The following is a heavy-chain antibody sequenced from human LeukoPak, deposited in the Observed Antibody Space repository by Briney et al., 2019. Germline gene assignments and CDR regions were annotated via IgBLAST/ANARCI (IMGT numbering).Heavy chain of an antibody. J-gene: IGHJ3*02. CDR1: SGSIISSDYH. D-gene: IGHD2-15*01. V-gene: IGHV4-39*01. CDR2: ISYSGNT. Sequence: SETLSLTCTVSSGSIISSDYHWGWVRQPPGKGLEWIGTISYSGNTDYNPSLRSRVTISVDTSNNRFSLRLGSVTAADTAVYHCARHCCSGPAKRVFDIWGQGTMVTVSS. CDR3: ARHCCSGPAKRVFDI.